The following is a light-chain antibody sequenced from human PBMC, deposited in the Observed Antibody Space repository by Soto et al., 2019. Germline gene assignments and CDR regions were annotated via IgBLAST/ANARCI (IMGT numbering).Light chain of an antibody. J-gene: IGLJ3*02. Sequence: QSALTQPASVSGSPGQSITNACTGTISDVGSYDLVSWYQQHPGKAPKRMIYEGSKRPSGVSSRFSGSKSRNTTSLTISGLQAEDEADYYNCSYAGSSTSWVFGGGTKLTLL. CDR1: ISDVGSYDL. V-gene: IGLV2-23*01. CDR2: EGS. CDR3: CSYAGSSTSWV.